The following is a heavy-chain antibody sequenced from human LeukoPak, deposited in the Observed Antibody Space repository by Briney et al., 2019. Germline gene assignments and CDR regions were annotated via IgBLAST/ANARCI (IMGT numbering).Heavy chain of an antibody. CDR2: IAPEDGDA. J-gene: IGHJ4*01. CDR3: ATVVKWEPTDD. CDR1: GNSLRDTS. D-gene: IGHD1-26*01. Sequence: ASVKVSCKVSGNSLRDTSIHWVRQAPGQCLEWMGAIAPEDGDAIFAQSFQGRLSPTEDTSTDTAHMEPSSLTVEDTAIYYCATVVKWEPTDDSGQGSLVT. V-gene: IGHV1-24*01.